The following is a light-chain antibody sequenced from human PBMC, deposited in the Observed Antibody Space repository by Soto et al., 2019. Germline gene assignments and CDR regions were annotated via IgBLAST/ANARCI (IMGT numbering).Light chain of an antibody. CDR3: CSYAGSYSYV. CDR1: SSDVGNYNY. V-gene: IGLV2-11*01. CDR2: DVT. J-gene: IGLJ1*01. Sequence: QSALTQPRSVSGSPGQSVTISCTGTSSDVGNYNYVSWYQQHPGKAPTLIIYDVTKRPSGVPDRFSGSKSGDTASLTISGPQADDEADYYCCSYAGSYSYVLGTGTKVTVL.